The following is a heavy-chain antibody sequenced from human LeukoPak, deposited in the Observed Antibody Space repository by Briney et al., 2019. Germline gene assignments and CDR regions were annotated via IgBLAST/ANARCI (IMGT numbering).Heavy chain of an antibody. Sequence: SETLSLTCTVSGGSISSYYWSWIRQPPGKGLEWIGYIYYSGSTNYNPSLKSRVTISVDTSKNQFSLKLSSVTAADTAVYYCARRTYGSGSQPLDYWGQGILVTVSS. V-gene: IGHV4-59*01. CDR2: IYYSGST. D-gene: IGHD3-10*01. CDR3: ARRTYGSGSQPLDY. CDR1: GGSISSYY. J-gene: IGHJ4*02.